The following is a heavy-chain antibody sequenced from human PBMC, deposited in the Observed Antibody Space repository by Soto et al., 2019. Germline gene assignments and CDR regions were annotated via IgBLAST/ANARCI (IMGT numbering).Heavy chain of an antibody. CDR2: INSAGST. CDR3: AKGGVNIPLDY. J-gene: IGHJ4*02. Sequence: EVQLLESGGGLVQPGGSLRLSCAASGFTFSSYGMSWVRQAPGKGLEWVSSINSAGSTYYADSVKGRFTISRDNSKNTLYVQMNSLRAEDTAVYYWAKGGVNIPLDYWGQGTLVTVSS. D-gene: IGHD3-16*01. CDR1: GFTFSSYG. V-gene: IGHV3-23*01.